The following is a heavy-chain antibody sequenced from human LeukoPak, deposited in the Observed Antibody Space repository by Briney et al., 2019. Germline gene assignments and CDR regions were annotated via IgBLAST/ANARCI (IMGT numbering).Heavy chain of an antibody. D-gene: IGHD6-6*01. CDR2: IYYSGST. V-gene: IGHV4-59*11. CDR1: GGSISSHY. CDR3: ATHSSSYYYYYYMDV. J-gene: IGHJ6*03. Sequence: PSETLSLTCTVSGGSISSHYWSWIRQPPGKGLEWIGYIYYSGSTNYNPSLKSRVTISVDTSKNQFSLKLSSVTAADTAVCYCATHSSSYYYYYYMDVWGKGTTVTVSS.